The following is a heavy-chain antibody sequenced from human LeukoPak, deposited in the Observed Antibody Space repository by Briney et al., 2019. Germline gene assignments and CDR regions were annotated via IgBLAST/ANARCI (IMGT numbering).Heavy chain of an antibody. CDR1: GFTFSSYA. CDR2: ISGSGGST. CDR3: AKVLLRGYYDSSGYLDY. V-gene: IGHV3-23*01. J-gene: IGHJ4*02. Sequence: PGGSLRLSCAASGFTFSSYAMSWVRQAPGKGLEWVSAISGSGGSTYYADSVKGRFTISRDNSKNTLYLQMNSLRAEDTAVYYCAKVLLRGYYDSSGYLDYWGQGTLVTVSS. D-gene: IGHD3-22*01.